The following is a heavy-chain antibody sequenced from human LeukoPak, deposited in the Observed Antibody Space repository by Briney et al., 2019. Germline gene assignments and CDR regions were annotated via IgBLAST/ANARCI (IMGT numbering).Heavy chain of an antibody. CDR1: GFTFSSYG. V-gene: IGHV3-33*06. CDR3: AKDSHGRRLRIRGLFDP. CDR2: IWYDGSNK. Sequence: GNSLRLSYAASGFTFSSYGMHWARQPPGKGLEDVAVIWYDGSNKYYADSVKGRLTISRDNSKNTLYLQMNSLRADDTAVFCCAKDSHGRRLRIRGLFDPWGQGTLVTVSS. D-gene: IGHD5-12*01. J-gene: IGHJ5*02.